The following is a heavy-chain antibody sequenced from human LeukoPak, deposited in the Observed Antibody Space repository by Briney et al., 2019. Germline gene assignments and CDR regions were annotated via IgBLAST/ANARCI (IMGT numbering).Heavy chain of an antibody. J-gene: IGHJ4*02. D-gene: IGHD5-24*01. V-gene: IGHV3-23*01. CDR1: GFIFSSYA. CDR2: MSGVGGNT. Sequence: GGSLGLSCAGSGFIFSSYAMSWVRQAPGKGLEWVSAMSGVGGNTFYTDSVRGRFTISRDNSKNTLYLQMNSLRAEDTAIYYCAKTSRWERDYFDYWGQGTLVTLSS. CDR3: AKTSRWERDYFDY.